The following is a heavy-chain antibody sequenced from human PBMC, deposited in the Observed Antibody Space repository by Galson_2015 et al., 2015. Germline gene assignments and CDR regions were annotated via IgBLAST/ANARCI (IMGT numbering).Heavy chain of an antibody. J-gene: IGHJ4*02. D-gene: IGHD1-26*01. CDR2: IYWDDDK. CDR1: GFSLSTSGVG. Sequence: PALVKPTQTLTLTCTFSGFSLSTSGVGVGWIRQPPGKALKWLALIYWDDDKRYSPSLKSRLTITKDTSKNQVALTMTNMDPVDTATYYCAHCPYSGSFYYFDYWGQGTLVTVFS. V-gene: IGHV2-5*02. CDR3: AHCPYSGSFYYFDY.